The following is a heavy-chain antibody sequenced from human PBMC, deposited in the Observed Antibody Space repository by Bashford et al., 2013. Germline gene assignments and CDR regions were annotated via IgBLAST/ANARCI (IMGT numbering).Heavy chain of an antibody. CDR1: GGSINNYY. V-gene: IGHV4-59*08. CDR2: LLRWEH. Sequence: SETLSLTCTVSGGSINNYYWSWIRQPPREGTGVDWLHLLRWEHHLQPLPRGVEFTMSVDTSRSHFSLSLRSVTAADTAVYYCARREQVNWYFDTWGRGTLVTVSS. J-gene: IGHJ2*01. D-gene: IGHD1/OR15-1a*01. CDR3: ARREQVNWYFDT.